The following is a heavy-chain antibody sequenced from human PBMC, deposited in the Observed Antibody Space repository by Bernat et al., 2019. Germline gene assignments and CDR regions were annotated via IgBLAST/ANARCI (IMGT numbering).Heavy chain of an antibody. D-gene: IGHD2-2*02. V-gene: IGHV3-30*18. Sequence: QVQLVESGGGVVQPGRSLRLSCAASGFTFSSYGMHWVRQAPGKGLEWVAVISYDGSNKYYADSVKGRFTISRDNSKNTLYLQMNSLRAEDTAVYYCAKVGRAARPSHIDYWGQGTLVTVSS. CDR3: AKVGRAARPSHIDY. CDR2: ISYDGSNK. J-gene: IGHJ4*02. CDR1: GFTFSSYG.